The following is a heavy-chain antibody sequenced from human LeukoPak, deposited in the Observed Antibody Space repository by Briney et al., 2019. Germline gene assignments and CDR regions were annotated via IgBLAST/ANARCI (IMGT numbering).Heavy chain of an antibody. CDR2: ISAYNGNT. J-gene: IGHJ5*02. Sequence: GSVKVSCKASGGTFSSYAISWVRQAPGQGLEWMGWISAYNGNTNYAQKLQGRVTMTTDTSTSTAYMELRSLRSDDTAVYYCATSDYSSSSSWGQGTLVTVSS. V-gene: IGHV1-18*01. D-gene: IGHD6-6*01. CDR1: GGTFSSYA. CDR3: ATSDYSSSSS.